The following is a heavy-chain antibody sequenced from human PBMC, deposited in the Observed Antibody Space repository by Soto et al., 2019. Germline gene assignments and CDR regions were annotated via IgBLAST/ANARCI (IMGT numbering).Heavy chain of an antibody. Sequence: GASVKVSCKASGYTFTGYYMHWIRQAPGQGLEWMGWINPNSGGTNYAQKFQGRVTMTRDTSISTAYMELSRLTSDDTAMYYCARGLGYCSSTSCYSFDYWGQGTLVTVSS. V-gene: IGHV1-2*02. CDR1: GYTFTGYY. CDR3: ARGLGYCSSTSCYSFDY. J-gene: IGHJ4*02. CDR2: INPNSGGT. D-gene: IGHD2-2*01.